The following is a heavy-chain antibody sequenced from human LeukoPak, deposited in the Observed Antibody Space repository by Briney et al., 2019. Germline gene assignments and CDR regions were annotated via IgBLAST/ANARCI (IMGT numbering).Heavy chain of an antibody. Sequence: PGGSLRLACAASGFTFSSYAMSWVRQAPEKGQEWVSAISGSGGSTYYADSVKGRFTISRDNSKNTLYLQMNSLRAEDTAVYYCAKTYYYGSGSYGVDWFDPWGQGTLVTVSS. CDR2: ISGSGGST. J-gene: IGHJ5*02. CDR3: AKTYYYGSGSYGVDWFDP. D-gene: IGHD3-10*01. CDR1: GFTFSSYA. V-gene: IGHV3-23*01.